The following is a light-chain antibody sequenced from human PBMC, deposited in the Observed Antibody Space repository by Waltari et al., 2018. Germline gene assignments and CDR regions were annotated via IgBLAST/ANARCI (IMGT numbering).Light chain of an antibody. J-gene: IGLJ3*02. Sequence: SYELTLPPSVSVSPGQTARITCSGDALSKKYAYWYQQKSGQAPVLVIYEDIKRPTGIPERFSGSSSGTTATLTISGAHVDDEADYYCYSTDFSGHDRVFGGGTKLTIL. V-gene: IGLV3-10*01. CDR1: ALSKKY. CDR3: YSTDFSGHDRV. CDR2: EDI.